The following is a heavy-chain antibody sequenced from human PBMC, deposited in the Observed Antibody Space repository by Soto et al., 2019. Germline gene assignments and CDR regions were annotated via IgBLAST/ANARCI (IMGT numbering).Heavy chain of an antibody. J-gene: IGHJ4*02. CDR1: GFTFSGSA. Sequence: EVQLLESGGGMVQPGGSLRLSCSASGFTFSGSAMSWVRQAPGKGLEWISATSGSGDNTFYADSVKGRFTISRDNSKNTLYLQMNSLRDEDTAVYFCAVRTIPVPGASDYWGQGTLVTVSS. CDR2: TSGSGDNT. V-gene: IGHV3-23*01. D-gene: IGHD2-2*01. CDR3: AVRTIPVPGASDY.